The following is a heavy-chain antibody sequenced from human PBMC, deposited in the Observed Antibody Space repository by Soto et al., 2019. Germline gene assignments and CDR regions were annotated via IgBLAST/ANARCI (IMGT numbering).Heavy chain of an antibody. V-gene: IGHV4-59*12. D-gene: IGHD5-12*01. CDR2: IYYSGST. J-gene: IGHJ4*02. CDR1: GGSISNYY. CDR3: AAGGGLPRYY. Sequence: PSETLSLTCTVSGGSISNYYWSWIRHPPGKKLEWIGYIYYSGSTNYNPSLKSRVTISVDTSKNQFSLKLSSVTAADTAVYYCAAGGGLPRYYWGQGTLVTISS.